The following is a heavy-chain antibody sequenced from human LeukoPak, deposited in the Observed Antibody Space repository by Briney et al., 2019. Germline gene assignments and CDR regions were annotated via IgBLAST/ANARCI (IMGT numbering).Heavy chain of an antibody. D-gene: IGHD3-22*01. Sequence: GGSLRLSCAASGFTFDDYAMHWVRQAPGKGLEWVSGISWNSGSIPYADSVKGRFTISRDNAKNTLYLQMNSLRAEDTAVYYCARVLSGSWDWFDPWGQGTLVTVSS. CDR1: GFTFDDYA. V-gene: IGHV3-9*01. CDR2: ISWNSGSI. J-gene: IGHJ5*02. CDR3: ARVLSGSWDWFDP.